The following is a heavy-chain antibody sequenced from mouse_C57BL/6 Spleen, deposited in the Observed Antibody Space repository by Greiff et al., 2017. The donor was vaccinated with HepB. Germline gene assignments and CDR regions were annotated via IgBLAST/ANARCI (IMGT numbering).Heavy chain of an antibody. Sequence: QVQLQQPGAELVKPGASVKLSCKASGYTFTSYWMQWVKQRPGQGLEWIGEIDPSDSYTNYNQKFKGKATLTVDTSSSTAYMQLSSLTSEDSAVYYCARSYNGNYFDYWGQGTTLTVSS. CDR3: ARSYNGNYFDY. CDR1: GYTFTSYW. V-gene: IGHV1-50*01. CDR2: IDPSDSYT. D-gene: IGHD2-1*01. J-gene: IGHJ2*01.